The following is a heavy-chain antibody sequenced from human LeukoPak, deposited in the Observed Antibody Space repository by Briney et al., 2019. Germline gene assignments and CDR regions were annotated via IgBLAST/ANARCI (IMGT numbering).Heavy chain of an antibody. CDR2: ISHDGSNK. J-gene: IGHJ6*04. V-gene: IGHV3-30*04. Sequence: GGSLRLSSAASGFAFSSYAMHWVRQAPGKGLEWVAVISHDGSNKYYADSVKGRFTISRDNAKNSLYLQMNSLRAEDTAVYYCAELGITMIGGVWGKGTTVTISS. CDR1: GFAFSSYA. CDR3: AELGITMIGGV. D-gene: IGHD3-10*02.